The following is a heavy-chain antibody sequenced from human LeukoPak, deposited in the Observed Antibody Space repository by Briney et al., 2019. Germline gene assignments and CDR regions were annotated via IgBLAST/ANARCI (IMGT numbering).Heavy chain of an antibody. J-gene: IGHJ6*02. CDR3: ARRSLVRTVGYYYGMDV. D-gene: IGHD1-26*01. Sequence: PSEALSLTCTVSGGSISSHYWSWIRQPAGKGLEWIGRTYTRGSTNYNPSLKSRVTMSVDTSKNQFSLKLSSVTAADTAVYYCARRSLVRTVGYYYGMDVWGQGTTVTVSS. V-gene: IGHV4-4*07. CDR1: GGSISSHY. CDR2: TYTRGST.